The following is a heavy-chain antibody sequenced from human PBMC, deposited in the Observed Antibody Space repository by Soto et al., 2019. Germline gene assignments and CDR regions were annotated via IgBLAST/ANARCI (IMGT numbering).Heavy chain of an antibody. CDR1: GGSISSDY. CDR3: ARRRPFYGYNSEHSEFDI. Sequence: SKTLYLTCTVYGGSISSDYWSWIRQSPGKGLEWIGYIYSRGNTNYNPSLKSRVTISVDTSKTQFSLNLSSVTAADTAVYYCARRRPFYGYNSEHSEFDIRGQGSMVIVS. CDR2: IYSRGNT. J-gene: IGHJ3*02. D-gene: IGHD5-12*01. V-gene: IGHV4-59*01.